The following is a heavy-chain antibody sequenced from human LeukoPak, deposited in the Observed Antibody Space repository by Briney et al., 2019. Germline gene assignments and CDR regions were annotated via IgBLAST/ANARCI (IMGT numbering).Heavy chain of an antibody. Sequence: SETLSLTCAVYGGSFSGYYWSWIRQPPGKGLEWIGEINHSGSTNYNPSLKSRVTISVDTSKNQFSLKLSAVTAADTAVYYCARGGAELLESIAAVYFDYWGQGTLVTVSS. CDR1: GGSFSGYY. J-gene: IGHJ4*02. CDR3: ARGGAELLESIAAVYFDY. D-gene: IGHD6-6*01. CDR2: INHSGST. V-gene: IGHV4-34*01.